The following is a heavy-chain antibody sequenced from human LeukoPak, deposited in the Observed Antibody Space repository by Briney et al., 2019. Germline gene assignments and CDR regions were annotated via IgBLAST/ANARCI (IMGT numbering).Heavy chain of an antibody. J-gene: IGHJ3*02. CDR3: AKDSPVGGAFDI. CDR1: GFTFSSYG. D-gene: IGHD3-16*01. V-gene: IGHV3-30*18. CDR2: ISYDGSNK. Sequence: GGSLRLSCAASGFTFSSYGMHWVRQAPGKGLEWVAVISYDGSNKYYADSVKGRFTISRDNSKNTLYLQMNSLRAEDTAVYYCAKDSPVGGAFDIWGQGTMVTVSS.